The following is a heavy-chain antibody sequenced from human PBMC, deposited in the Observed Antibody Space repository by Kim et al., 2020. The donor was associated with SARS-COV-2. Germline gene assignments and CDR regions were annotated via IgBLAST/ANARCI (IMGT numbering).Heavy chain of an antibody. V-gene: IGHV3-33*01. CDR3: ATSGGEHLFDP. CDR2: IWYDGSNK. CDR1: GFTFSSYG. Sequence: GGSLRLSCAASGFTFSSYGMHWVRQAPGKGLEWVAVIWYDGSNKYYADSVKGRFTISRDNSKNTLYLQMNSLRAEDTAVYYCATSGGEHLFDPWGQGTLVTVSS. J-gene: IGHJ5*02. D-gene: IGHD3-16*01.